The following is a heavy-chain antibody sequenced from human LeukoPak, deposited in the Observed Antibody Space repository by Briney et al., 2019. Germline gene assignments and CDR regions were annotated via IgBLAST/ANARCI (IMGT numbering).Heavy chain of an antibody. CDR1: GYSISSGYY. Sequence: SETLSLTCAVSGYSISSGYYWGWIRQPPGKGLEWIGSIYHSGSTYYNPSLKSRVTISVDTSKNQFSLKLSSVTAADTAVYYCAGEGFRVDPDYWGQGTLVTVSS. V-gene: IGHV4-38-2*02. J-gene: IGHJ4*02. CDR2: IYHSGST. CDR3: AGEGFRVDPDY.